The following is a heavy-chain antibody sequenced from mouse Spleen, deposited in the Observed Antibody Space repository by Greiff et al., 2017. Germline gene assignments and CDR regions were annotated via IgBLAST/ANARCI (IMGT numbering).Heavy chain of an antibody. CDR1: GFSLTSYG. CDR3: ARNYYGSSPFDY. Sequence: VNVVESGPGLVQPSQSLSITCTVSGFSLTSYGVHWVRQSPGKGLEWLGVIWRGGSTDYNAAFMSRLSITKDNSKSQVFFKMNSLQADDTAIYYCARNYYGSSPFDYWGQGTTLTVSS. CDR2: IWRGGST. J-gene: IGHJ2*01. V-gene: IGHV2-5*01. D-gene: IGHD1-1*01.